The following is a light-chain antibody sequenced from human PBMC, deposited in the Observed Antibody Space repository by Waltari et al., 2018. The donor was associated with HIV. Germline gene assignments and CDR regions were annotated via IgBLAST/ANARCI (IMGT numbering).Light chain of an antibody. V-gene: IGKV1-9*01. Sequence: DFQLTQSPSLLSASIGDIVTITCRASRDIKSNLAWYHHRPGKAPNLLPFASSTLHSGVPSRFSGSGAGTEFTRTITSLQPKDFATYFCQHLDSYPSFGAGTRVEIK. J-gene: IGKJ4*01. CDR2: ASS. CDR3: QHLDSYPS. CDR1: RDIKSN.